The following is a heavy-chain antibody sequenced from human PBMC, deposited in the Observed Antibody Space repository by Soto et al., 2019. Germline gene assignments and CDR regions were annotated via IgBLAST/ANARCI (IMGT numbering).Heavy chain of an antibody. V-gene: IGHV3-23*01. D-gene: IGHD2-8*01. CDR2: ISGSGGST. CDR1: GFTFSSYA. CDR3: AKDRRYCTNGVCYLSDDAFDI. J-gene: IGHJ3*02. Sequence: GGSLRLSCAASGFTFSSYAMSWVRQAPGKGLEWVSAISGSGGSTYYADSVKGRFTISRDNSKNTLYLQMNSLRAEDTAVYYCAKDRRYCTNGVCYLSDDAFDIWGQGTMVTVSS.